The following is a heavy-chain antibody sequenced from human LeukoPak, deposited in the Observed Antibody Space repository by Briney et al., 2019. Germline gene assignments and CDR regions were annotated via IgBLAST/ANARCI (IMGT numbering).Heavy chain of an antibody. J-gene: IGHJ4*02. Sequence: GGSLRLSCAASGFTFSSYGMHWVSQAPGKGLEWVAFVRYDGSNKYYADSMKGRFTISRDNSKNTLYLQMNSLRAEDTAVYYCPRSYYDSSGYTPDFDYWGQGTLVTVSS. CDR1: GFTFSSYG. CDR2: VRYDGSNK. CDR3: PRSYYDSSGYTPDFDY. D-gene: IGHD3-22*01. V-gene: IGHV3-30*02.